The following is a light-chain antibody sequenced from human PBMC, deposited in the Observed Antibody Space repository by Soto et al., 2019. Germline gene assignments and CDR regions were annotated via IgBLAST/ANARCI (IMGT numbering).Light chain of an antibody. CDR3: QQYGSSPQT. CDR2: GAS. CDR1: QSVSSSY. Sequence: EFVLTQSKGTLSFSPGERATLSCRASQSVSSSYLAWYQQKPGQAPRLLIYGASSRATGIPDRFSGSGSGTDFTLTISRLEPEDFAVYYCQQYGSSPQTFGQGTKVDIK. V-gene: IGKV3-20*01. J-gene: IGKJ1*01.